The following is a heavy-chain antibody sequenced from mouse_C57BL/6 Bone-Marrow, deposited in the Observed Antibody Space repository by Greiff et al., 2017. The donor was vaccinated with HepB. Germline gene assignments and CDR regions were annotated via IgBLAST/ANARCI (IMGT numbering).Heavy chain of an antibody. CDR2: IYPGDGDT. J-gene: IGHJ2*01. CDR3: ARYHYGNYALDY. V-gene: IGHV1-80*01. D-gene: IGHD2-1*01. CDR1: GYAFSSYW. Sequence: VHLVESGAELVKPGASVKISCKASGYAFSSYWMNWVKQRPGKGLEWIGQIYPGDGDTNYNGKFKGKATLTADKSSSTAYMQLSSLTSEDSAVYFCARYHYGNYALDYWGQGTTLTVSS.